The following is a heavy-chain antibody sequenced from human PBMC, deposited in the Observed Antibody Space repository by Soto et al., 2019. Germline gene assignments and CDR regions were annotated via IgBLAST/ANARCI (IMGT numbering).Heavy chain of an antibody. D-gene: IGHD3-10*01. V-gene: IGHV5-10-1*01. CDR2: IDPSDSYT. CDR3: ARLSGSGSYDYYYGMDV. J-gene: IGHJ6*02. CDR1: GYSFTSYW. Sequence: GESLKISCKGSGYSFTSYWISWVRQMPGKGLEWMGRIDPSDSYTNYSPSFQGHVTISADKSISTAYLQWSSLKASDTAMYYCARLSGSGSYDYYYGMDVWGQGTTVTAS.